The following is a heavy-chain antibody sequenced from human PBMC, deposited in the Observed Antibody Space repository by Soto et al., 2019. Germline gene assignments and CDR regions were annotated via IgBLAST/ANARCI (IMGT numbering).Heavy chain of an antibody. Sequence: PVTVSCTASGVTPSSYAFSWGRQDTGKGLEWMGGIIPIFGTAHYAQKFQGRVTITADKSTSTAYMELSSLRSEDSDAYDGLQSSSSDTAYRRQRTPDP. J-gene: IGHJ5*02. CDR3: LQSSSSDTAYRRQRTPDP. CDR2: IIPIFGTA. V-gene: IGHV1-69*06. D-gene: IGHD6-13*01. CDR1: GVTPSSYA.